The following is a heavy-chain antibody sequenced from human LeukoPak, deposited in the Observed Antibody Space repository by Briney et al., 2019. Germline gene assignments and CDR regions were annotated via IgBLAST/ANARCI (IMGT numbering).Heavy chain of an antibody. CDR2: ISYDGSNK. CDR3: AKDPSEAVAGL. D-gene: IGHD6-19*01. CDR1: GFTFSSYG. J-gene: IGHJ4*02. Sequence: PGGSLRLSCAASGFTFSSYGMRWVRQATGNGLEWVAVISYDGSNKYYADSVKGRFTISRDNSKNTLYLQMNSLRAEDTAVYYCAKDPSEAVAGLWGQGTLVTVSS. V-gene: IGHV3-30*18.